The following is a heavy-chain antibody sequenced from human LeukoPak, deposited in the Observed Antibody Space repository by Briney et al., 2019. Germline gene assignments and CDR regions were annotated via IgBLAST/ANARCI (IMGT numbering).Heavy chain of an antibody. CDR1: GLTVSNAW. CDR3: IPSGTYYTY. V-gene: IGHV3-15*01. D-gene: IGHD1-26*01. Sequence: GGSLRPARAPSGLTVSNAWMTWVRQAPGKGIEWVGRIKNKADGGTTDYAAPVKGRFNISRDDSKNTLYLQMNSLNTEDTAVYYCIPSGTYYTYWGQGTLVTVSS. J-gene: IGHJ4*02. CDR2: IKNKADGGTT.